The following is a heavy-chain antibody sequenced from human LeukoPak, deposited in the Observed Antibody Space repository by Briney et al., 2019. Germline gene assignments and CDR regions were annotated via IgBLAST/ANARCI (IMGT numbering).Heavy chain of an antibody. Sequence: SETLSLTYTVSGYSISSGYYWGWILQPPGKGLEWIGSIYHSGSTYYNPSLKSRVTISVDTSKNQFSLKLSSVTAADTAVYYCASLPSGGSFDYWGQGTLVTVSS. V-gene: IGHV4-38-2*02. D-gene: IGHD1-14*01. CDR3: ASLPSGGSFDY. J-gene: IGHJ4*02. CDR1: GYSISSGYY. CDR2: IYHSGST.